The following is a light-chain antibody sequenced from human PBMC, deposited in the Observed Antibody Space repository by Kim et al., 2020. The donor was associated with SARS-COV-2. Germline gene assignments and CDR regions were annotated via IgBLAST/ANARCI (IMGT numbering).Light chain of an antibody. J-gene: IGKJ1*01. CDR1: QSISSN. Sequence: EIVMAQSPATLSVSPGERAALSCRASQSISSNFAWYQQKLGQAPRLLIYDASTRATDIPARFSGSGSGTEFTPTISSLQSEDFAVYYCQHYYNWPATFGQGTKVDIK. CDR3: QHYYNWPAT. CDR2: DAS. V-gene: IGKV3-15*01.